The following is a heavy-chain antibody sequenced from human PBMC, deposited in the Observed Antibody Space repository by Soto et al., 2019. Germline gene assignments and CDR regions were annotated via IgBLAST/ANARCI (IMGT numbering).Heavy chain of an antibody. J-gene: IGHJ4*02. D-gene: IGHD4-17*01. CDR1: GFTFSSYW. Sequence: GGSLRLSCAASGFTFSSYWMSWVRQAPGKGLEWVANIKQDGSEKYYVDFVKGRFTISRDNAKNSLYLQMNSLRAEDTAVYYCASLQVYYGDRREAAWGQGTLVTVSS. V-gene: IGHV3-7*01. CDR2: IKQDGSEK. CDR3: ASLQVYYGDRREAA.